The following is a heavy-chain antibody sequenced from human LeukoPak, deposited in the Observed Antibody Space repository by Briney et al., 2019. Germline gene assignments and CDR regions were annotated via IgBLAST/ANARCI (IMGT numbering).Heavy chain of an antibody. CDR2: IYYSGST. CDR1: GGSISNGGYY. J-gene: IGHJ4*02. D-gene: IGHD5-18*01. Sequence: SETLSLTCTVSGGSISNGGYYWSWIRQHPGKGLEWIGYIYYSGSTYYNPSLKSRVTISVDTSKNQFSLKLSSVTAADTAVYYCARGRRHSGYTLGGYYFDYWGQGTLVTVSS. V-gene: IGHV4-31*03. CDR3: ARGRRHSGYTLGGYYFDY.